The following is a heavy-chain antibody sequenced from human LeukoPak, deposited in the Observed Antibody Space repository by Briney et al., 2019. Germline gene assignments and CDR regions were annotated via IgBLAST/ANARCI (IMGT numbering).Heavy chain of an antibody. CDR2: ISGSSSTI. J-gene: IGHJ4*02. Sequence: GGSLRLSCAASGFTFSSYSMNWVRQAPGKGLEWGSYISGSSSTIYYADSVKGRFTISRDKSKNTVYLQMNGLRAEDTAVYYCAKDGSGYFPDYFDYWGQGTLVTVSS. CDR3: AKDGSGYFPDYFDY. CDR1: GFTFSSYS. D-gene: IGHD3-22*01. V-gene: IGHV3-48*01.